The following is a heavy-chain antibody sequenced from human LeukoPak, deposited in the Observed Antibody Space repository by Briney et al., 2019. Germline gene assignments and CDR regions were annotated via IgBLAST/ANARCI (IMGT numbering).Heavy chain of an antibody. D-gene: IGHD6-6*01. J-gene: IGHJ3*02. CDR3: ALSLAARFDDAFDI. Sequence: ASVKVSCKASGYTFTGYYMHWVRQAPGQGLEWMGWINPNSGGTNYAQKFQGRVTMTRDTSISTAYMELSRLRSDDTAVYYCALSLAARFDDAFDIWGQGTMVTVSS. V-gene: IGHV1-2*02. CDR2: INPNSGGT. CDR1: GYTFTGYY.